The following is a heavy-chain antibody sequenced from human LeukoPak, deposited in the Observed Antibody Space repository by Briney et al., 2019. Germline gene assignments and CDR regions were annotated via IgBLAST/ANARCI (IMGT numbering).Heavy chain of an antibody. D-gene: IGHD3-3*01. CDR3: AITIFGVVTFDP. V-gene: IGHV1-18*01. Sequence: GASVKVSCKASGYTFTSYGISWVRQPPGQGLEWMGWISAYNGNTNYAQKLQGRVTTTTDTSTSTAYMELRSLRSDDTAVYYCAITIFGVVTFDPWGQGTLVTVSS. J-gene: IGHJ5*02. CDR1: GYTFTSYG. CDR2: ISAYNGNT.